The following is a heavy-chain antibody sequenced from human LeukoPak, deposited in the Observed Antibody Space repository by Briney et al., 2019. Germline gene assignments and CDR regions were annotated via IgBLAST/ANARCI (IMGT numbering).Heavy chain of an antibody. J-gene: IGHJ6*02. Sequence: GGSLRLSCAASGFTFSSYWMSWVRQAPGKGLEWVANIKQDGSEKYYVDSVKGRFTISRDNSKNTLYLQMNSLRAEDTAVYYCARDPSGSPYYGMDVWGQGTTVTVSS. CDR1: GFTFSSYW. D-gene: IGHD3-10*01. CDR3: ARDPSGSPYYGMDV. V-gene: IGHV3-7*01. CDR2: IKQDGSEK.